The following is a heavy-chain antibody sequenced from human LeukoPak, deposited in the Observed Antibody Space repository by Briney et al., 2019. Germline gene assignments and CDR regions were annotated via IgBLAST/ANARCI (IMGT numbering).Heavy chain of an antibody. CDR3: ARQYGPPLDY. D-gene: IGHD4-17*01. V-gene: IGHV5-51*01. Sequence: GESLKISCKGSGYNFANSWIGWVRQMPGKGLEWMGIIYPGDSDTRYSPSFQGQVSISVDKSVSTTYLQWSSLKVSDTAMYYCARQYGPPLDYWGQGTLVTVSS. CDR2: IYPGDSDT. CDR1: GYNFANSW. J-gene: IGHJ4*02.